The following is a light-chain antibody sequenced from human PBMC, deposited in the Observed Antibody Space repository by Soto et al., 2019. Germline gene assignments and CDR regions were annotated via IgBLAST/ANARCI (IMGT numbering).Light chain of an antibody. V-gene: IGLV2-14*01. CDR3: ISYTSTSTLV. CDR2: EVN. Sequence: QSLLTHPASLSGSPGQSITISCTGTSSDIGAYSYVSWYQQHPGKAPKLMIYEVNNRPSGISDRFSGSKSGNTASLTISGLQAEDEADYYCISYTSTSTLVFGTGTKVTVL. CDR1: SSDIGAYSY. J-gene: IGLJ1*01.